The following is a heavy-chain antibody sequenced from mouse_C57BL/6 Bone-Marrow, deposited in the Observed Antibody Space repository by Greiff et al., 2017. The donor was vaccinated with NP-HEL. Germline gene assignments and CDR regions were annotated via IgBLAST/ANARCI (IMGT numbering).Heavy chain of an antibody. J-gene: IGHJ4*01. CDR3: ARWMDY. CDR1: GYTFTDYY. CDR2: INPNNGGT. V-gene: IGHV1-26*01. Sequence: EVQLQQSGPELVKPGASVKISCKASGYTFTDYYMNWVKQSHGKSLEWIGDINPNNGGTSYNQKFKGKATLTVDKSSSTAYMELRSLTSEDSAVYYCARWMDYWGQGTSVTVSS.